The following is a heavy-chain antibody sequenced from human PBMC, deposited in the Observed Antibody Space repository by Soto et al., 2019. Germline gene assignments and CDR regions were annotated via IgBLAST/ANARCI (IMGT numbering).Heavy chain of an antibody. V-gene: IGHV3-48*02. CDR1: GFTFSSYS. D-gene: IGHD4-4*01. CDR3: ARDRGYSNPNYYYYYGMDV. J-gene: IGHJ6*02. CDR2: ISSSSTI. Sequence: PGGSLRLSCAASGFTFSSYSMNWVRQAPGKGLEWVSYISSSSTIYYADSVKGRFTISRDNAKNSLYLQMNSLRDEDTAVYYCARDRGYSNPNYYYYYGMDVWGQGTTVTVSS.